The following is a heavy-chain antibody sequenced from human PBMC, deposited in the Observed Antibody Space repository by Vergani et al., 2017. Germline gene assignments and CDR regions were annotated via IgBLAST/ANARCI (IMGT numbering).Heavy chain of an antibody. D-gene: IGHD3-22*01. CDR1: GGTFSSYA. CDR2: IIPIFGTA. Sequence: QVQLVQSGAEVKKPGSSVKVSCKASGGTFSSYAISWVRQAPGQGLEWMGGIIPIFGTANYAQKFQGRVTITADESTSTAYMELRSLRSDDTAVYYCARKRNYYDSSGYSWCPDIWGQGTMVTVSS. J-gene: IGHJ3*02. V-gene: IGHV1-69*01. CDR3: ARKRNYYDSSGYSWCPDI.